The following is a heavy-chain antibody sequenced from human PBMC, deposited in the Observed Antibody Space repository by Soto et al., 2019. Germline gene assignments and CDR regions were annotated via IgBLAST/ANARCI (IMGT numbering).Heavy chain of an antibody. CDR2: ISAYNGNT. D-gene: IGHD2-2*02. Sequence: ASVKVSCKASGYTFTSYGISWVRQAPGQGLEWMGWISAYNGNTNYAQKLQGRVTMTTDTSTSTAYMELRSLRSDDTAVYYCARDPLLSGVVPAAIIFGPVRPFDYWGKGTLVTVPS. V-gene: IGHV1-18*01. CDR3: ARDPLLSGVVPAAIIFGPVRPFDY. CDR1: GYTFTSYG. J-gene: IGHJ4*02.